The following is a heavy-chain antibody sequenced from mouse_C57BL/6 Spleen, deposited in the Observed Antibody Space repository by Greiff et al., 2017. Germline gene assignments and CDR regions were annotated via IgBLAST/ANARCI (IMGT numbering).Heavy chain of an antibody. V-gene: IGHV5-4*01. D-gene: IGHD4-1*01. Sequence: EVNLVESGGGLVKPGGSLKLSCAASGFTFSSYAMSWVRQTPEKRLEWVATISDGGSYTYYPDNVKGRFTISRDNAKNNLYLQMSHLKSEDTAMYYCARDRTGWFAYWGQGTLVTVSA. CDR1: GFTFSSYA. CDR2: ISDGGSYT. J-gene: IGHJ3*01. CDR3: ARDRTGWFAY.